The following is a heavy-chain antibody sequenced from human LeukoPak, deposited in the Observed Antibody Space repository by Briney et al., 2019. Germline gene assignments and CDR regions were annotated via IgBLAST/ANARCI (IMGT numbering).Heavy chain of an antibody. CDR2: TYYRSKWYN. CDR3: ARGPLMIVVARIYAFDI. Sequence: SQTLSLTCAISGDSVSSNSAAWNWIRQSPSRGLEWLGRTYYRSKWYNDYAVSVKSRITINPDTSKNQFSLQLNSVTPEDTAVYYCARGPLMIVVARIYAFDIWGQGTMVTVSS. J-gene: IGHJ3*02. V-gene: IGHV6-1*01. CDR1: GDSVSSNSAA. D-gene: IGHD3-22*01.